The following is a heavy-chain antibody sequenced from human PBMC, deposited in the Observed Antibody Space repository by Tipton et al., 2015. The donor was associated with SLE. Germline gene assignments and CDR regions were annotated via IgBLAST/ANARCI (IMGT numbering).Heavy chain of an antibody. V-gene: IGHV4-59*01. CDR3: ARDALKGMDV. J-gene: IGHJ6*02. CDR2: IYYSGST. Sequence: TLSLTCAVYGGSFSGYYWSWIRQPPGKGLEWIGYIYYSGSTNYNPSLKSRVTISVDTSKNQFSLKLSPVTAADTAVYYCARDALKGMDVWGQGTTVTVSS. CDR1: GGSFSGYY.